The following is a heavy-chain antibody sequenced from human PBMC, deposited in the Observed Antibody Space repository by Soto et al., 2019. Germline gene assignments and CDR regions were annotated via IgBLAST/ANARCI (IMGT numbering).Heavy chain of an antibody. V-gene: IGHV3-30-3*01. CDR3: ARDKGGGDYGDPREFDY. CDR1: GFTFSSYA. CDR2: ISYDGSNK. J-gene: IGHJ4*02. Sequence: QVQLVESGGGVVQPGRSLRLSCAASGFTFSSYAMHWVRQAPGKGLEWVAVISYDGSNKYYADSVKGRFTISRDNSKNTRYLQMNSLRAEDTAVYYCARDKGGGDYGDPREFDYWGQGTLVTVSS. D-gene: IGHD4-17*01.